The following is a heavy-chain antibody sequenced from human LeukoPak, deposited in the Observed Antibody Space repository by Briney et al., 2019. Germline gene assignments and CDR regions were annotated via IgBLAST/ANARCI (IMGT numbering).Heavy chain of an antibody. V-gene: IGHV3-30*18. CDR3: AKDWRDIVGSIDAFDI. D-gene: IGHD2-21*01. J-gene: IGHJ3*02. CDR1: GFTFSSYG. Sequence: GRSLRLSCAASGFTFSSYGMHWVRQAPGKGLEWVAVISYDGSNKYYADSVKGRFTISRDNSKNTLYLQMNSLRAEDTAVYYCAKDWRDIVGSIDAFDIWGQGTMVTVSS. CDR2: ISYDGSNK.